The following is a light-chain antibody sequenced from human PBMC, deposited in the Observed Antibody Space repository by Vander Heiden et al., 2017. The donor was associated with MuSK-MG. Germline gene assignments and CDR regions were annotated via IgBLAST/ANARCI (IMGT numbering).Light chain of an antibody. CDR2: KAS. J-gene: IGKJ1*01. V-gene: IGKV1-5*03. CDR1: QSINTW. Sequence: DIQMTQSPSTLSASVGDEVTITCRASQSINTWLAWYQQKPGKAPKLLIYKASSLESGVLSRFSGSGSGTDFTLTINGLQPDDFSTYYCQQYNSFSMTFGQGTNVEIK. CDR3: QQYNSFSMT.